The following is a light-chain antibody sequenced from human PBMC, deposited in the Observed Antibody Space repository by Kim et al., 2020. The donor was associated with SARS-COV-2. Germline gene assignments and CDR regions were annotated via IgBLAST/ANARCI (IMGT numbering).Light chain of an antibody. CDR1: SSDVGTYNL. Sequence: QSALTQPASVSGSPGQSLTISCTGSSSDVGTYNLVSWYQHHPGKAPKFMIYDVSKRTSGVSNRFSGSKSGNTASLTISGLQAEDETDYYCSSYIRGSTNYVFGSGTKVTVL. J-gene: IGLJ1*01. CDR3: SSYIRGSTNYV. CDR2: DVS. V-gene: IGLV2-14*02.